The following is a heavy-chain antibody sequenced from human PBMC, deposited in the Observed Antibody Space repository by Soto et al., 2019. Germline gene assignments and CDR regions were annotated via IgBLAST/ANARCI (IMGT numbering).Heavy chain of an antibody. CDR3: AKDYDFWSASVNPYFDS. CDR2: MSHDENRK. Sequence: QAQLVESGEGVVQPGTSLRLSCAASGFTFAHYAMHWVRHSPGKGLEWVAFMSHDENRKLYSDSVKGRFTISRDNSKSTLYLQMSRLRAEDTAVYYCAKDYDFWSASVNPYFDSWGLGTLVTVSS. J-gene: IGHJ4*02. D-gene: IGHD3-3*01. V-gene: IGHV3-30*18. CDR1: GFTFAHYA.